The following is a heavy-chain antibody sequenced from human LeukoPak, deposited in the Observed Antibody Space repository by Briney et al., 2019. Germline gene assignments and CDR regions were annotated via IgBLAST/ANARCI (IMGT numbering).Heavy chain of an antibody. D-gene: IGHD5-24*01. CDR3: AKGRDGYRGYYFDY. Sequence: GGSLRLSCAASGFTFSSYAISWVRQAPGKGLEWVSAISGSGGSTYYADSVKGRFTISRDNSKNTLYLQMNSLRAEDTAVYYCAKGRDGYRGYYFDYWGQGTLLTVSS. CDR1: GFTFSSYA. J-gene: IGHJ4*02. CDR2: ISGSGGST. V-gene: IGHV3-23*01.